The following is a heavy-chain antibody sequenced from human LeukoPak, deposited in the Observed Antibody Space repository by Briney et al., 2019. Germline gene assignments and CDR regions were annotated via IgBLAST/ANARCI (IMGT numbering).Heavy chain of an antibody. V-gene: IGHV1-69*06. D-gene: IGHD2-15*01. CDR2: IIPIFGTA. Sequence: GASVKVSCKASGGTFSSYAISWVRQAPGQGLEWMGGIIPIFGTANYAQKFQGRVTITADKSTSTAYMELSSLRSEDTAVYYCARGRYCSGGSCYSEHWGQGTLVTVSS. CDR1: GGTFSSYA. CDR3: ARGRYCSGGSCYSEH. J-gene: IGHJ1*01.